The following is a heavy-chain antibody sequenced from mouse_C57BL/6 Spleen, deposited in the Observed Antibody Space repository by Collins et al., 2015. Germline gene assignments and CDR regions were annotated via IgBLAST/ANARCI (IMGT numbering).Heavy chain of an antibody. J-gene: IGHJ3*01. CDR1: GYTFTSYW. Sequence: QVQLQQPGAELVKPGASVKMSCKASGYTFTSYWITWVKQRPGQGLEWIGDIYPGSGSTNYNEKFKSKATLTVDTSSSTAYMQLSSLTSEDSAVYYCARNDYSNLARFAYWGQGTLVTVSA. CDR2: IYPGSGST. CDR3: ARNDYSNLARFAY. D-gene: IGHD2-5*01. V-gene: IGHV1-55*01.